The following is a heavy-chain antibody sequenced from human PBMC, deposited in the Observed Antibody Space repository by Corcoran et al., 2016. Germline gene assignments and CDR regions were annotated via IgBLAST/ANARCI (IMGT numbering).Heavy chain of an antibody. V-gene: IGHV3-74*01. D-gene: IGHD6-19*01. Sequence: EVQLVESGGGLVQPGGSLRLSCAASGFTFSSYWMHWVRQAPGKGLVWVSRINSDGSSTSYADSVKGRFTISRDNAKNTLYLQMNSLRAEETAVYYCARELGIAVAGTLAYYYCGMDVWGQGTTVTGSS. CDR2: INSDGSST. CDR3: ARELGIAVAGTLAYYYCGMDV. CDR1: GFTFSSYW. J-gene: IGHJ6*02.